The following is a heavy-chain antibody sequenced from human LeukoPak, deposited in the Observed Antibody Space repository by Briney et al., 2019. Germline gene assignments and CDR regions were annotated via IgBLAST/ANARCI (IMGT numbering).Heavy chain of an antibody. J-gene: IGHJ6*03. Sequence: PGGSLRLSCAASGFTFSSYGMHWVRQAPGKGLEWVAFIRYDGSNKYYADSVKGRFTISRDNSKNTLYLQMNSLRAEDTAVYYCAKDRITMVRGVIITGDYMDVWGKGTTVTISS. D-gene: IGHD3-10*01. V-gene: IGHV3-30*02. CDR3: AKDRITMVRGVIITGDYMDV. CDR1: GFTFSSYG. CDR2: IRYDGSNK.